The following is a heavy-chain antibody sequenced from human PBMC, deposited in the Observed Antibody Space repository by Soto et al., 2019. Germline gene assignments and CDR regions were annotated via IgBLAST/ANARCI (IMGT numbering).Heavy chain of an antibody. CDR1: GGSISSGDYY. Sequence: SETLSLTCTVSGGSISSGDYYWTWIRQPPGKGLEWIGYIYYSGSTYYNPSLKSRVTISVDTSKNHFSLKLSSVTAADTAVYYCARSGSFDPVDYWGQGTLVTVSS. V-gene: IGHV4-30-4*01. CDR3: ARSGSFDPVDY. J-gene: IGHJ4*02. D-gene: IGHD1-26*01. CDR2: IYYSGST.